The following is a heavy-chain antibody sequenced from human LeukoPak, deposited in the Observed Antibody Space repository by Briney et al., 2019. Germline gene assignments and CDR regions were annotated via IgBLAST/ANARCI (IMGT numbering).Heavy chain of an antibody. CDR2: IKQDGSEK. CDR1: GFTFSSYE. V-gene: IGHV3-7*01. CDR3: ARDNSLWGSGSYYYYYMDV. Sequence: GGSLRLSCAASGFTFSSYEMNWVRQAPGKGLEWVANIKQDGSEKYYVDSVKGRFTISRDNAKNSLYLQMNSLRAEDTAVYYCARDNSLWGSGSYYYYYMDVWGKGTTVTISS. D-gene: IGHD3-10*01. J-gene: IGHJ6*03.